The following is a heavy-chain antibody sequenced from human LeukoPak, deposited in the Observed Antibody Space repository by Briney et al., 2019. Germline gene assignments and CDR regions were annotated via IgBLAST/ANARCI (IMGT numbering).Heavy chain of an antibody. CDR3: ARDPEKNYYDSSGYYNK. Sequence: PGGSLRLSCAASGFTFSSYWMHWVRQAPGKGLVWVSRINSDGSSTSYADSVKGRFTIPREKPKNTMYLQMNSLRAEDTAVYYCARDPEKNYYDSSGYYNKWGQGTLVTVSS. D-gene: IGHD3-22*01. J-gene: IGHJ4*02. V-gene: IGHV3-74*01. CDR2: INSDGSST. CDR1: GFTFSSYW.